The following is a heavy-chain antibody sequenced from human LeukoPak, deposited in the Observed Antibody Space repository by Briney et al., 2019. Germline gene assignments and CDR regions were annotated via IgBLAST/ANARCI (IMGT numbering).Heavy chain of an antibody. J-gene: IGHJ6*02. V-gene: IGHV3-7*03. CDR1: GFTFSSYS. CDR2: INHNGNVN. Sequence: GGSLRPSCAASGFTFSSYSMNWVRQAPGKGLEWVANINHNGNVNYYVDSVKGRFTISRDNAKNSLYLQMSNLRAEDTAVYFCARGGGLDVWGQGATVTVSS. D-gene: IGHD3-16*01. CDR3: ARGGGLDV.